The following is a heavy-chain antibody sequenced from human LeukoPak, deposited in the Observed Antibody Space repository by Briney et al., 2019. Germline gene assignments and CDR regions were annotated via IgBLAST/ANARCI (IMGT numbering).Heavy chain of an antibody. D-gene: IGHD3-3*01. V-gene: IGHV3-30-3*01. Sequence: GGSLRLSCAASGFTFSSYAMHWVRQAPGKGLEWVAVISYDGSNKYYADSVKGRFTISRDNSKNTLYLQMNSLRAEDTAVYYCARGVGSMFGVVQTYNDYWGQGTLVTVSS. CDR1: GFTFSSYA. CDR2: ISYDGSNK. J-gene: IGHJ4*02. CDR3: ARGVGSMFGVVQTYNDY.